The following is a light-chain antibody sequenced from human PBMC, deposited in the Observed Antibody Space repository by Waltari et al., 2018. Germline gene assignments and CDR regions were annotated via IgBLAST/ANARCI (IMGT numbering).Light chain of an antibody. J-gene: IGLJ3*02. Sequence: SYVLTQPPSVSVPPGKTAKITCGGNDIGSKSVHWYQKKAGQAPVFVIYYDNDRPSGCRGRFSGSNSGSTATRTISRVEAGDEADYYCEVWDSSGDHFWVFGGGTKLTVL. CDR3: EVWDSSGDHFWV. CDR2: YDN. CDR1: DIGSKS. V-gene: IGLV3-21*04.